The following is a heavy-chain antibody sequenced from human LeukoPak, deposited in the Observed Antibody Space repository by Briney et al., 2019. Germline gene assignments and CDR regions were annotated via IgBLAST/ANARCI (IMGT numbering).Heavy chain of an antibody. J-gene: IGHJ4*02. Sequence: GASVKVSCKASGGTFSSYAISWVRQAPGHGLEWMGGIIPIFGTANYAQKFQGRVTITADESTSTAYMELSSLRSEDTAVYYCARAGYYYDSSGYFWGQGTLVTVSS. V-gene: IGHV1-69*13. CDR1: GGTFSSYA. CDR3: ARAGYYYDSSGYF. D-gene: IGHD3-22*01. CDR2: IIPIFGTA.